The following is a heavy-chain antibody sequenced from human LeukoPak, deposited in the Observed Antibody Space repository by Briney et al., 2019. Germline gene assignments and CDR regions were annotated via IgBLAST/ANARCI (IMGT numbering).Heavy chain of an antibody. D-gene: IGHD6-19*01. J-gene: IGHJ4*02. CDR1: GFTLSSYA. CDR3: AKDPAVAGASSFFDY. V-gene: IGHV3-23*01. Sequence: PGGSLRLSCAASGFTLSSYAMSWVRQAPGKGLEWVSAISGSGGSTYYADSVKGRFTISRDNSRNTLYLQMNSLRAEDTAVYYYAKDPAVAGASSFFDYWGQGTLVTVSS. CDR2: ISGSGGST.